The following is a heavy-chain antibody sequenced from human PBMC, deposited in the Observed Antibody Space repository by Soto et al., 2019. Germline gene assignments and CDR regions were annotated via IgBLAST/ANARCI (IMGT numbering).Heavy chain of an antibody. J-gene: IGHJ6*01. Sequence: WGSLRLSCASSVFTFSSYSMNWVRQAPGKGLDRVSYISSSSSTIYYADSVKGRFTISRDNAKNSLYLQMNSLRDEDTAVYYCARDEYCSGGSCYFYYYYGMDVWGQGTTVTVSS. CDR1: VFTFSSYS. CDR3: ARDEYCSGGSCYFYYYYGMDV. D-gene: IGHD2-15*01. CDR2: ISSSSSTI. V-gene: IGHV3-48*02.